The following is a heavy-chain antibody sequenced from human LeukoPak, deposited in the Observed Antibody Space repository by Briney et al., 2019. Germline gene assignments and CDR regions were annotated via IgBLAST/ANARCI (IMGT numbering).Heavy chain of an antibody. CDR1: GFTFSSYG. CDR2: IRYDGSNK. D-gene: IGHD5-12*01. Sequence: GGSLRLSCAASGFTFSSYGMHWVRQAPGKGLEWVAFIRYDGSNKYYADSVKGRFTISRDNSKNTLYLQMNSLRAEDTAVYYCAKASSGYDEYNWFDPWGQGTLVTVSS. J-gene: IGHJ5*02. V-gene: IGHV3-30*02. CDR3: AKASSGYDEYNWFDP.